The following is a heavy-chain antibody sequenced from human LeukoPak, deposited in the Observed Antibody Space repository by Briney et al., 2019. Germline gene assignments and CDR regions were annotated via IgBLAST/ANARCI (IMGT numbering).Heavy chain of an antibody. J-gene: IGHJ5*02. V-gene: IGHV4-39*01. CDR1: GDSISSSSYF. CDR2: IYYSGST. CDR3: ARQVIPGWFDP. Sequence: SETLSLTCTVSGDSISSSSYFWVWIRQPPGKGLEWIGSIYYSGSTYYNPSLKSRVTISVDTSKNQFSLHLSSVTAADTAVYYCARQVIPGWFDPWGQGTLVTVSS. D-gene: IGHD2-21*01.